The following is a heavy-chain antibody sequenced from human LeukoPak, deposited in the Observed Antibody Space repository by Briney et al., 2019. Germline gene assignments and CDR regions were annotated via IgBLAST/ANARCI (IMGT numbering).Heavy chain of an antibody. V-gene: IGHV1-3*01. Sequence: VASVKVSCKASGYTFTSYAMHWVRQAPGQRLEWMGWINAGNGNTKYSQKFQGRVTITRDTSASTAYMELSSLRSEDTAVYYCARDHCGGDCYHYYYGMDVWGQGTTVTVSS. CDR2: INAGNGNT. D-gene: IGHD2-21*02. CDR1: GYTFTSYA. J-gene: IGHJ6*02. CDR3: ARDHCGGDCYHYYYGMDV.